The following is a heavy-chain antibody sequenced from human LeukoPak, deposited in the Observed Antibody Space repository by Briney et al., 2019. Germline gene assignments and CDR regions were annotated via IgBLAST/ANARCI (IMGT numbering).Heavy chain of an antibody. J-gene: IGHJ4*02. CDR1: GFTFDDYA. Sequence: GGSLRLSCAASGFTFDDYAMHWVRQAPGKGLEWVSGISWNSGSIGYADSVKGRFTISRDNAKNSLYLQMNSLRAEDTALYYCAKDYLGYSSSWYRSSVAFGYWGQGTLVTVSS. CDR3: AKDYLGYSSSWYRSSVAFGY. CDR2: ISWNSGSI. D-gene: IGHD6-13*01. V-gene: IGHV3-9*01.